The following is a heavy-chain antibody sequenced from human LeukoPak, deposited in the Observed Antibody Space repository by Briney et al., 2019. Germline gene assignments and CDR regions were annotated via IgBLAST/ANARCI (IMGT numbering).Heavy chain of an antibody. Sequence: SETLSLTCTVSGGSISSYYWSWIRQPAGKGLEWIGRIYTSGNTNHNPSLKSRVTMSVDTSKNQFSLKLTSVTAADTAIYYCVRNQWLWGQRTHVTAPCGEGNRVTVSS. V-gene: IGHV4-4*07. CDR3: VRNQWLWGQRTHVTAP. CDR2: IYTSGNT. J-gene: IGHJ5*02. D-gene: IGHD6-19*01. CDR1: GGSISSYY.